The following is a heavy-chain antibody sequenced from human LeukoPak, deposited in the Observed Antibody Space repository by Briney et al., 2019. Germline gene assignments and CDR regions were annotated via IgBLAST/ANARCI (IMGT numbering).Heavy chain of an antibody. CDR3: ARLGVIVATLNSDY. J-gene: IGHJ4*02. Sequence: RASVKVSCKASGYTFTSYGINWVRQATGQGLEWMGWMNPNSGNTGYAQKFQGRVTMTRNTSISTAYMELSSLRSEDTAVYYCARLGVIVATLNSDYWGQGTLVTVSS. CDR2: MNPNSGNT. CDR1: GYTFTSYG. D-gene: IGHD3-22*01. V-gene: IGHV1-8*02.